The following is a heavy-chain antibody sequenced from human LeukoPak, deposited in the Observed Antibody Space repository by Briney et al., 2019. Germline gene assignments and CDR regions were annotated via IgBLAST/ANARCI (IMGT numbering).Heavy chain of an antibody. CDR2: ISAHNGNT. CDR3: ARGHSAIFGVVTSDY. Sequence: ASVKVSCKASGYTFSSYGITWVRQAPGQGLEWMGWISAHNGNTNYAQNLQGRVTMTTDTSTSTAYMELGSLRSDDTAVYYCARGHSAIFGVVTSDYWGQGTLVTVSS. J-gene: IGHJ4*02. D-gene: IGHD3-3*01. CDR1: GYTFSSYG. V-gene: IGHV1-18*01.